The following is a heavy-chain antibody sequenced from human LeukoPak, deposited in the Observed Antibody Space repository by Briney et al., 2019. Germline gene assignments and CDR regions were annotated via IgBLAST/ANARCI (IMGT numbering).Heavy chain of an antibody. CDR1: GFTFSSHW. J-gene: IGHJ4*02. CDR3: ARGATYAYYQDY. V-gene: IGHV3-74*01. D-gene: IGHD1-26*01. Sequence: GGSLRLSCADSGFTFSSHWMHWVRQAPGKGLVWVSRIKYDASSTSYADAVKGRFTISRDNAKNTLYLQMNSLRAEDTAVYYCARGATYAYYQDYWGQGTLVTVSS. CDR2: IKYDASST.